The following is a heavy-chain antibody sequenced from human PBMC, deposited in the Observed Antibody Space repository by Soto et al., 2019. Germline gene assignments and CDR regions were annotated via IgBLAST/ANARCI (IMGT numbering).Heavy chain of an antibody. CDR1: GYSFTSYW. J-gene: IGHJ6*02. V-gene: IGHV5-10-1*01. CDR3: ASTRVDCSGGSCYSRYYYYGMDV. D-gene: IGHD2-15*01. CDR2: IDPSDSYT. Sequence: GESLKISCKGSGYSFTSYWISWVRQMPGKGLEWMGRIDPSDSYTNYSPSFQGHVTISADKSISTAYLQWSSLKASDTAMYYCASTRVDCSGGSCYSRYYYYGMDVWGQVTTVTVSS.